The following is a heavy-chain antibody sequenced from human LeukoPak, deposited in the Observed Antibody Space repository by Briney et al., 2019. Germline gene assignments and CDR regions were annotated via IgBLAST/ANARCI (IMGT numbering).Heavy chain of an antibody. V-gene: IGHV3-23*01. CDR2: ISTSGRT. CDR3: AKDLDSTGYYSYRY. J-gene: IGHJ4*02. D-gene: IGHD3-22*01. Sequence: GSLRLSCAASGFTFSSYAMNWVRQAPGKGLEWVSLISTSGRTHYASSVEGRFTISRDNSKNTLYLQMNSLRAEDTAVYHCAKDLDSTGYYSYRYWGQGTLVTVSS. CDR1: GFTFSSYA.